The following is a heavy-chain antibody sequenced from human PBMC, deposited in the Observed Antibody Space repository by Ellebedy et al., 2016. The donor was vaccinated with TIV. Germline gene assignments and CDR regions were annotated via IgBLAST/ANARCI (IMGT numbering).Heavy chain of an antibody. CDR1: GYTLTELS. Sequence: ASVKVSCKVSGYTLTELSMHWVRQAPGKGLEWMGGFDPEDGETIYAQKFQGRVTMTEDTSTDTAYMELSSLRSEDTAVYYCATDRSKNKGVTSGYFDYWGQGTLVTVSS. V-gene: IGHV1-24*01. CDR3: ATDRSKNKGVTSGYFDY. D-gene: IGHD4-11*01. CDR2: FDPEDGET. J-gene: IGHJ4*02.